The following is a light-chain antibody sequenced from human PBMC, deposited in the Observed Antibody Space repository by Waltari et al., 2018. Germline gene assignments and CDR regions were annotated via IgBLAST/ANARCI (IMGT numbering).Light chain of an antibody. CDR2: DLS. CDR3: SSYTPSGTLG. V-gene: IGLV2-18*02. CDR1: SSEVGTYNR. Sequence: QSALTQPPSVSGSPGQSVTISCSGTSSEVGTYNRFSWYQQPPGTAPNLILFDLSSRPAGVPDRFSGSKSGSTASLTISGLQAEDEGDYYCSSYTPSGTLGFGGGTKLTVL. J-gene: IGLJ2*01.